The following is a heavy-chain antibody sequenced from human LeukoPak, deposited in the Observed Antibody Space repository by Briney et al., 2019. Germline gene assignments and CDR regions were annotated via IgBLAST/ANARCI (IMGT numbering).Heavy chain of an antibody. CDR3: AHSTRRWDCSGGRCYYFDY. CDR1: GFSLSTSGVG. CDR2: FYWDDDK. V-gene: IGHV2-5*02. Sequence: ESGPTLVNPTQTLTLTCTFSGFSLSTSGVGVGCIRQPPGKALQWLALFYWDDDKRYSPSLQSRLTIAKDASKHQVVLTMTNMDPVDTATYYCAHSTRRWDCSGGRCYYFDYWGQGTLVTVSS. D-gene: IGHD2-15*01. J-gene: IGHJ4*02.